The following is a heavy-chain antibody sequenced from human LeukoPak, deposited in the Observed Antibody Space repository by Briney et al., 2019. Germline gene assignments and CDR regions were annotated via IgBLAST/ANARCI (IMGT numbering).Heavy chain of an antibody. CDR3: ARAPPWRYDFWSGYNYYYYYMDV. D-gene: IGHD3-3*01. CDR1: GYTFASYD. Sequence: SVKVSCKASGYTFASYDINWVRQATGQGLEWMGWMNPNSGNTGYAQKFQGRVTMTRNTSISTAYMELSSLRSEDTAVYYCARAPPWRYDFWSGYNYYYYYMDVWGKGTTVTVSS. J-gene: IGHJ6*03. V-gene: IGHV1-8*01. CDR2: MNPNSGNT.